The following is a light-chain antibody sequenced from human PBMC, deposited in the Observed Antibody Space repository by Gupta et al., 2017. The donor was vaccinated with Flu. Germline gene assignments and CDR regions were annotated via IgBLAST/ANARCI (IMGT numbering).Light chain of an antibody. CDR2: GPT. Sequence: PDTLSVSAGERVTVSCRASLNLYGNLAWYQQKPGQAPRLLMSGPTTRASGVPARFSGAGSGTEFTLTITSLQSEDSAVYYCQQDHTWPFSFGQGTKVEIK. V-gene: IGKV3-15*01. J-gene: IGKJ2*03. CDR3: QQDHTWPFS. CDR1: LNLYGN.